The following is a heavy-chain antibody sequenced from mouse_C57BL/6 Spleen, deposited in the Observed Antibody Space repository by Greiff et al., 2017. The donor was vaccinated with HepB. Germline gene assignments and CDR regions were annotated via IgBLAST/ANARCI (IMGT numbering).Heavy chain of an antibody. Sequence: DVKLQESGPGLVKPSQSLSLTCSVTGYSITSGYYWNWIRQFPGNKLEWMGYISYDGSNNYNPSLKNRISITRDTSKNQFFLKLNSVTTEDTATYYCAREDGSSPYWYFDVWGTGTTVTVSS. J-gene: IGHJ1*03. D-gene: IGHD1-1*01. CDR3: AREDGSSPYWYFDV. CDR1: GYSITSGYY. CDR2: ISYDGSN. V-gene: IGHV3-6*01.